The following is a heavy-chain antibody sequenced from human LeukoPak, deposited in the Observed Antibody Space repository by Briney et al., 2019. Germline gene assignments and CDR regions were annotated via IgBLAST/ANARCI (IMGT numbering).Heavy chain of an antibody. CDR1: GFTFSSHG. Sequence: GGSLRLSCATSGFTFSSHGMHLVRQAPGKGLEWVADIWYDGSKTYYADSVKGRFTISRDYSKNILYLQMNNLRAEDTAVYYCAKDLSYGSPWFDPWGQGTLVTVSS. V-gene: IGHV3-33*06. CDR2: IWYDGSKT. CDR3: AKDLSYGSPWFDP. J-gene: IGHJ5*02. D-gene: IGHD3-10*01.